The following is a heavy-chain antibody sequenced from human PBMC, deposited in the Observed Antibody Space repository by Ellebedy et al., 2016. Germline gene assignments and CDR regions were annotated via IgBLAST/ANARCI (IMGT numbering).Heavy chain of an antibody. J-gene: IGHJ4*02. CDR3: ATGLGVPRLDY. CDR2: IYSGGVT. CDR1: GFTISNTY. Sequence: GESLKISCVASGFTISNTYMNWVRQAPGKGLECVSFIYSGGVTSYADSVKGRFTISRDNSKNTLYLQMYSLRAEDTAVYYCATGLGVPRLDYWGQGTLLTVSS. D-gene: IGHD3-3*01. V-gene: IGHV3-66*01.